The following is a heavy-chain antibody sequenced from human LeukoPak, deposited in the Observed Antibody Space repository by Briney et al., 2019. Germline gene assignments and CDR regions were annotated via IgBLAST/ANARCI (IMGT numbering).Heavy chain of an antibody. CDR2: IIPIFGTA. Sequence: ASVKVSCKASGGTFSSYAISWVRQAPGQGLEWMGGIIPIFGTANYAQKFQGRVTITADKSTSTAYMELSSLRSEDTAVYYCARVSLEWSDCVWGSYRYTGFDYWGQGTLVTVSS. D-gene: IGHD3-16*02. CDR1: GGTFSSYA. V-gene: IGHV1-69*06. CDR3: ARVSLEWSDCVWGSYRYTGFDY. J-gene: IGHJ4*02.